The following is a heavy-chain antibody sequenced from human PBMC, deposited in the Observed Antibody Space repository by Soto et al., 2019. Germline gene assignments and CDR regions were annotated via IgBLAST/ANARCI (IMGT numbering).Heavy chain of an antibody. CDR3: ARDGEYSGYDYSGDNWFDP. CDR2: IIPILGIA. V-gene: IGHV1-69*04. J-gene: IGHJ5*02. CDR1: GGTFSSYT. Sequence: ASVKVSCNASGGTFSSYTISLVRQAPGQGLEWMGRIIPILGIANYAQKFQGRVTITADKSTSTAYMELSSLRSEDTAVYYCARDGEYSGYDYSGDNWFDPWGQGTLVTVSS. D-gene: IGHD5-12*01.